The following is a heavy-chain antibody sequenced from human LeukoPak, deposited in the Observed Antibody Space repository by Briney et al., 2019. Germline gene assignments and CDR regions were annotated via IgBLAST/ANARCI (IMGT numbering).Heavy chain of an antibody. V-gene: IGHV3-23*01. Sequence: PGGSLRLSCAASGFTFSSYAMSWVRQAPGKGLEWVSAISGSGGSTYYADSVKGRFTIPRDNSKNTLYLQMNSLRAEDTAVYYCAKDPYCSSTSCFSYNWFDPWGQGTLVTVSS. D-gene: IGHD2-2*01. CDR1: GFTFSSYA. CDR2: ISGSGGST. CDR3: AKDPYCSSTSCFSYNWFDP. J-gene: IGHJ5*02.